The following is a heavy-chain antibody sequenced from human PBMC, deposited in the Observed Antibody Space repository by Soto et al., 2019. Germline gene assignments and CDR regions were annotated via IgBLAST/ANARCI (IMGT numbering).Heavy chain of an antibody. CDR2: IYPGDSDT. CDR1: GYSFTSYW. J-gene: IGHJ3*02. Sequence: PGESLKISCKGSGYSFTSYWIGWVRQMPGKGLEWMGIIYPGDSDTRYSPSFQGQVTISADKSISTAYLQWSSLKASDTAMYYCARLVTPKNNPDAFDIWGQGTMVTVSS. D-gene: IGHD2-21*01. CDR3: ARLVTPKNNPDAFDI. V-gene: IGHV5-51*01.